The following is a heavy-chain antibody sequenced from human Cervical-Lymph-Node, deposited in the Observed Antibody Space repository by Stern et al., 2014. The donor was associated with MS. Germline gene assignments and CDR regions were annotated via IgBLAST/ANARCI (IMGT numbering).Heavy chain of an antibody. Sequence: VQLVESGAEVRRPGASVKVACKASGFTFTSCYMHWVRQAPGQGLEWMGWINANSGGTNSAQKFQGRVTMTRDTSISTVYMDLTGLTSDDTAIYYCARDMSTVTTPYFDYWGQGTLVTVHS. CDR2: INANSGGT. CDR3: ARDMSTVTTPYFDY. V-gene: IGHV1-2*02. CDR1: GFTFTSCY. D-gene: IGHD4-17*01. J-gene: IGHJ4*02.